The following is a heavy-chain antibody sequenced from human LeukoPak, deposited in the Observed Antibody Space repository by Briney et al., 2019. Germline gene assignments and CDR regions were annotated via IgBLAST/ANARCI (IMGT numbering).Heavy chain of an antibody. J-gene: IGHJ4*02. Sequence: GGSLRLSCAASGFTFRSYAMSWVRQAPRKGMEWVSAISGSGGSTYYADSVKGRFTISRDNSKNTLYLQMNSLRAEDTAVYYCAKMPYYYDSSGYYNFDYWGQGTLVTVSS. CDR3: AKMPYYYDSSGYYNFDY. D-gene: IGHD3-22*01. CDR2: ISGSGGST. CDR1: GFTFRSYA. V-gene: IGHV3-23*01.